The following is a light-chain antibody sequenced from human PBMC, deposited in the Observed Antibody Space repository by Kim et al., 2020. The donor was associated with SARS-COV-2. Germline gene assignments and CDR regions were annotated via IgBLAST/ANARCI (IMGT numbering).Light chain of an antibody. V-gene: IGLV3-1*01. Sequence: SYELTQPPSVSVSPGQTASITCSGDKLGDKYACWYQQKPGQSPVLVIYQDSKRPSWFPERFSGSNSGNTATLTISGTQAMDDADYYCQACVSSSADVVFG. CDR2: QDS. CDR3: QACVSSSADVV. J-gene: IGLJ2*01. CDR1: KLGDKY.